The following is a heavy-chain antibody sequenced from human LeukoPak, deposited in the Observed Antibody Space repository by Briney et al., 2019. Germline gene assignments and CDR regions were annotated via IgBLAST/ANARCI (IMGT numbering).Heavy chain of an antibody. J-gene: IGHJ4*02. Sequence: NPSETLSLTCTVSGGSITSSSYYWGWIRQPPGKGLEWIGSIYYSGSTYYNPPLKSRVTISVDTSKNRFSLKLSSVTAADTAVYFCATLVSTRYYFDYWGQGTLVTVSS. V-gene: IGHV4-39*07. D-gene: IGHD5/OR15-5a*01. CDR3: ATLVSTRYYFDY. CDR1: GGSITSSSYY. CDR2: IYYSGST.